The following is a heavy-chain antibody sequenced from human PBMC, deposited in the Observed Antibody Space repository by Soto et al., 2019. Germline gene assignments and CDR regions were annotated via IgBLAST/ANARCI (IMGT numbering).Heavy chain of an antibody. J-gene: IGHJ4*02. D-gene: IGHD2-15*01. CDR1: GVTFSSYA. Sequence: AGSLRLSCAASGVTFSSYAMGWVRQGPGKGLEWVAVVSIGGSTHYADSVRGRFTISRDNSKNTLSLQMNSLTAEDTAVYFCAKRRGAGGHFDYWSQGALVTVSS. CDR3: AKRRGAGGHFDY. CDR2: VSIGGST. V-gene: IGHV3-23*01.